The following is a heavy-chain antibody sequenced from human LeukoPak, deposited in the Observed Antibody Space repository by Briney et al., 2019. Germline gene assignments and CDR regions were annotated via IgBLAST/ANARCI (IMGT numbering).Heavy chain of an antibody. CDR2: IKQDGSEK. Sequence: PGGSLRLSCAASGFTFSSAWMSWVRQAPGKGLEWVAHIKQDGSEKYYVDSVKGRVTISRDNAKDSLYLQMNSLRADDTAVYYCARDHCVGAGCQRRDAFDIWGQGTMVTVSS. V-gene: IGHV3-7*01. CDR3: ARDHCVGAGCQRRDAFDI. CDR1: GFTFSSAW. D-gene: IGHD2-21*01. J-gene: IGHJ3*02.